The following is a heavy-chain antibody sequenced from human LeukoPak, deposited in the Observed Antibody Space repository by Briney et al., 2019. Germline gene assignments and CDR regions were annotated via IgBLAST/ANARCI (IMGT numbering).Heavy chain of an antibody. D-gene: IGHD2-2*01. CDR2: MNPNSGNT. J-gene: IGHJ5*02. CDR1: GYTFTSYD. Sequence: ASVKVSCKASGYTFTSYDINWVRQATGQGLEWMGWMNPNSGNTGYAQKFQGRVTTTRNTSISTAYMELSSLRSEDTAVYYCARGPPIVVVPAAFLFDPWGQGTLVTVSS. V-gene: IGHV1-8*01. CDR3: ARGPPIVVVPAAFLFDP.